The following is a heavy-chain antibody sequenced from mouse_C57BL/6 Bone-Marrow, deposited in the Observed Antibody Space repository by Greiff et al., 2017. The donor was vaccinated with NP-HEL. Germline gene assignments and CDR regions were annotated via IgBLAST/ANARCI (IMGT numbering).Heavy chain of an antibody. V-gene: IGHV3-8*01. CDR1: GYSITSDY. D-gene: IGHD1-1*01. CDR2: ISYSGST. CDR3: ARYKGSSYVWYFDV. J-gene: IGHJ1*03. Sequence: EVNVVESGPGLAKPSQTLSLTCSVTGYSITSDYWNWIRKFPGNKLEYMGYISYSGSTYYNPSLKSRISITRDTSKNQYYLQLNSVTTEDTATYYCARYKGSSYVWYFDVWGTGTTVTVSS.